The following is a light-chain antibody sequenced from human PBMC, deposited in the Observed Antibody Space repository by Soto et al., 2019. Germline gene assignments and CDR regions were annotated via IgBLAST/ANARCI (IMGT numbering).Light chain of an antibody. J-gene: IGLJ3*02. CDR2: EVS. V-gene: IGLV2-14*01. CDR1: SSDVGAYNY. Sequence: QSALTQPASVSGSPGQSITISFTGTSSDVGAYNYVSWYQQHPGKAPKVMIYEVSNRPSGVSNRFSGSKSGNTASLTISGLQGEDEADYHCSSYTTRSSWVFGGGTKLTVL. CDR3: SSYTTRSSWV.